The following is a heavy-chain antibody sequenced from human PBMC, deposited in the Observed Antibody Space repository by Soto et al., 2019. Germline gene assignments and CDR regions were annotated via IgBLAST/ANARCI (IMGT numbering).Heavy chain of an antibody. D-gene: IGHD2-2*02. V-gene: IGHV1-58*02. CDR2: IVVGSGNT. CDR3: AAFDCSSTSCYMMAFDI. Sequence: GASVKVSCKASGFTFTSSGMEWGGQARGKSLEWIGWIVVGSGNTNYAQKFQERVTITRDMSTSTAYMELSSLRSEDTAVYYCAAFDCSSTSCYMMAFDIWGQGTMVTVSS. CDR1: GFTFTSSG. J-gene: IGHJ3*02.